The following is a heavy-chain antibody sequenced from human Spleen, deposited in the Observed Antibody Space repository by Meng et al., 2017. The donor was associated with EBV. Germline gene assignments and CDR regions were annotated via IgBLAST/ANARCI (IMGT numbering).Heavy chain of an antibody. CDR1: GLRFSRYW. D-gene: IGHD5-24*01. CDR2: TNEDGRIT. J-gene: IGHJ4*02. V-gene: IGHV3-74*01. CDR3: SRDLAGSDDV. Sequence: VQLVEAGGALVRPGGSLRLSCVASGLRFSRYWMHWVRQAPGKGLAWVSRTNEDGRITDYADSVKGRFTISRDNTKNIMYLQMDSLRAEDMALYFCSRDLAGSDDVWGQGTLVTVSS.